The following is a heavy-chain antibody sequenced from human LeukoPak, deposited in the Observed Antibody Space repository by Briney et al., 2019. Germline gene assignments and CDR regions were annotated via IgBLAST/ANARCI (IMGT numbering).Heavy chain of an antibody. D-gene: IGHD3-22*01. V-gene: IGHV1-69*13. Sequence: SVKVSCKASGGTFSSYAISWVRQAPGQGLEWMGGIIPIFGTANYAQKFQGRVTITADESTSTAYMELSSLRSEDTAVYYCARGAVYYYDSSGYYYGNGMGVWGQGTTVTVSS. CDR3: ARGAVYYYDSSGYYYGNGMGV. J-gene: IGHJ6*02. CDR1: GGTFSSYA. CDR2: IIPIFGTA.